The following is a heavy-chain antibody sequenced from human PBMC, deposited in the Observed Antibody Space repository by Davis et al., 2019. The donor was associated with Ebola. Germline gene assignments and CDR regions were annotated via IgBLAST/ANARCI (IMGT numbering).Heavy chain of an antibody. D-gene: IGHD3-10*01. CDR1: GFTVSSNY. CDR2: IYSGGST. J-gene: IGHJ4*02. V-gene: IGHV3-66*01. CDR3: ARAYYYGSGSYGD. Sequence: PGGSLRLSCAASGFTVSSNYMSWVRQAPGKGLEWVSVIYSGGSTYYADPVKGRFTISRDNSKNTLYLQMNSLRAEDTAVYYCARAYYYGSGSYGDWGQGTLVTVSS.